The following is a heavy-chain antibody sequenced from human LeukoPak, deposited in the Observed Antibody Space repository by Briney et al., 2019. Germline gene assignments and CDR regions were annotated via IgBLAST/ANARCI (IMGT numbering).Heavy chain of an antibody. V-gene: IGHV3-21*01. J-gene: IGHJ4*02. Sequence: GESLKISCAASGFTFSSYSMNWVRQAPGKGLEWVSSISSSSSYIYYADSVKGRFTISRDNAKNSLYLQMNSLRAEDTAVYYCASNYYDSSGYFHWGQGTLVTVSS. D-gene: IGHD3-22*01. CDR1: GFTFSSYS. CDR3: ASNYYDSSGYFH. CDR2: ISSSSSYI.